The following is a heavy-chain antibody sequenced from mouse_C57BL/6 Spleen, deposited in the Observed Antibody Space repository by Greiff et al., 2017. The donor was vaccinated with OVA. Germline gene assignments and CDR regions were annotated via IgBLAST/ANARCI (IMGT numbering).Heavy chain of an antibody. D-gene: IGHD2-4*01. Sequence: QVQLQQPGAELVKPGASVKLSCKASGYTFTSYWITWVKQRPGQGLEWIGDIYPGSGSTNYNEKFKSKATLTVDTSSSTAYMQLSSLTSEDSAVYYCASYYDYEEAIDYWGQGTSVTVSS. V-gene: IGHV1-55*01. CDR3: ASYYDYEEAIDY. CDR1: GYTFTSYW. CDR2: IYPGSGST. J-gene: IGHJ4*01.